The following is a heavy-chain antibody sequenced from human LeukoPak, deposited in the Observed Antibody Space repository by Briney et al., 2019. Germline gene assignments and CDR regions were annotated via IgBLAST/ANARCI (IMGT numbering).Heavy chain of an antibody. CDR3: AREEFGSGYFDY. CDR1: GFTFSSYS. D-gene: IGHD3-10*01. V-gene: IGHV3-21*01. J-gene: IGHJ4*02. Sequence: GGSLRLSCAASGFTFSSYSMNWVRQAPGKGLEWVSSISSSSSYMYYADSVKGRFTISRDNAKNSLYLQMNSLRAEDTAVYYCAREEFGSGYFDYWGQGTLVTVSS. CDR2: ISSSSSYM.